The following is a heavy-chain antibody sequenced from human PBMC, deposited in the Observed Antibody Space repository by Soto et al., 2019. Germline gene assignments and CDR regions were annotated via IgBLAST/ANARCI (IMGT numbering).Heavy chain of an antibody. J-gene: IGHJ6*02. CDR2: ISSSSSYI. D-gene: IGHD2-2*01. CDR3: ARDYIVVVQAATYYYGMDV. V-gene: IGHV3-21*01. Sequence: GGSLRLSCAASGFTFSSYSMNWVRQAPGKGLEWVSSISSSSSYIYYADSVKGRFTISRDNAKNSLYLQMNSLRAEDTAVYYCARDYIVVVQAATYYYGMDVWGQGTTVTVSS. CDR1: GFTFSSYS.